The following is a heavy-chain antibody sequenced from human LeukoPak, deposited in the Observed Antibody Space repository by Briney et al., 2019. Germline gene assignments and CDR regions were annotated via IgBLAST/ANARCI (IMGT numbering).Heavy chain of an antibody. CDR2: IIPIFGTA. D-gene: IGHD6-13*01. J-gene: IGHJ6*03. CDR1: VGTFSSYA. CDR3: ATGHGQQLVLMMGYYYYMDV. Sequence: ASVKVSFKASVGTFSSYAISWVRKAPGHGLEWMGGIIPIFGTANYAQNFQGRVTITTDESTSTAYMELSSLRSEDTAVYYCATGHGQQLVLMMGYYYYMDVWGKGTTVTVSS. V-gene: IGHV1-69*05.